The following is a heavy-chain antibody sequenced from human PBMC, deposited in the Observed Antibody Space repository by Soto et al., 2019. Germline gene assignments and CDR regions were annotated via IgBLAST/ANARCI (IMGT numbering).Heavy chain of an antibody. CDR2: ISGSGGST. V-gene: IGHV3-23*01. CDR1: GFTFSSYA. Sequence: EVQLLESGGGLVQPGGSLRLSCAASGFTFSSYAMSWVRQAPGQGLEWVSAISGSGGSTYYADSVKGRFTISRDNSKNTLYLQMNSLRAEDTAVYYCAKNIPYGDYNYYYYYYMDVWGKGTTVTVSS. D-gene: IGHD4-17*01. J-gene: IGHJ6*03. CDR3: AKNIPYGDYNYYYYYYMDV.